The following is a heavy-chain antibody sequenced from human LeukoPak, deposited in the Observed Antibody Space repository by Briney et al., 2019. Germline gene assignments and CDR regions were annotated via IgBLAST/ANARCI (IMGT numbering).Heavy chain of an antibody. CDR1: VGTFSSYA. Sequence: GASVKVSCKASVGTFSSYAISWVRQAPGQGLEWMGRIIPILGIANYAQKFQGRVTITADKSTSTAYMELSSLRSEDTAVHYCARSIAVAGTTRTIFDYWGQGTLVTVSS. CDR3: ARSIAVAGTTRTIFDY. V-gene: IGHV1-69*04. J-gene: IGHJ4*02. D-gene: IGHD6-19*01. CDR2: IIPILGIA.